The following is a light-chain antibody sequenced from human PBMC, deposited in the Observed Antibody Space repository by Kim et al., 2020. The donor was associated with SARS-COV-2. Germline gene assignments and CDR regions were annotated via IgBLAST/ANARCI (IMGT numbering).Light chain of an antibody. V-gene: IGKV2-30*02. CDR1: QSLVHSDGNTF. CDR3: RQGTHWPPWT. CDR2: KVS. Sequence: DVVMTQSPLSLPVTLGQPASISCRSSQSLVHSDGNTFLNWFQQRPGQSPRRLIYKVSNRDSGVPDRFSGSGSGTDFTLKTSRVEAEDVGVYYCRQGTHWPPWTFGQGTKVDIK. J-gene: IGKJ1*01.